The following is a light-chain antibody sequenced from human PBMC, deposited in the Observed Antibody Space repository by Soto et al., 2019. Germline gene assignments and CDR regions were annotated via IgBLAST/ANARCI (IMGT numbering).Light chain of an antibody. CDR3: QSYDTGLSGSKV. J-gene: IGLJ2*01. V-gene: IGLV1-40*01. Sequence: QSVLTQPPSVSGAPGQTVTISCTGSSSNIGAGSAVHWYQQLPGTAPKLLISDIRNRPSGVPDRFSGSKSGTSASLAITGLQAEDEADYYCQSYDTGLSGSKVFGGGTKVTVL. CDR2: DIR. CDR1: SSNIGAGSA.